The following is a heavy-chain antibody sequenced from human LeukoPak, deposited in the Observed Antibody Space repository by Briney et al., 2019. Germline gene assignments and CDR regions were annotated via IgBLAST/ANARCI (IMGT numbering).Heavy chain of an antibody. CDR3: ARYVGFGVVNVDAFDI. CDR1: GYTFTGYY. CDR2: INPNSGGT. J-gene: IGHJ3*02. V-gene: IGHV1-2*02. Sequence: ASVKVSCKASGYTFTGYYIHWVRQAPGQGLEWMGWINPNSGGTNYAQKFQGRVTMTRDTSISTAYMELSRLRSDDTAVYYCARYVGFGVVNVDAFDIWGQGTMVTVSS. D-gene: IGHD3-3*01.